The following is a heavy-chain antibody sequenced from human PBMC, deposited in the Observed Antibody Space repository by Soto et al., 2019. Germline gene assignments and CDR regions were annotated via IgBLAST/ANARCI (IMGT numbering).Heavy chain of an antibody. CDR2: ISGSGGST. V-gene: IGHV3-23*01. CDR3: AGVYDSSGYYYGFDY. Sequence: AVGSLRLSCAASGFTFSSYAMSWVRQAPGKGLEWVSAISGSGGSTYYADSVKGRFTISRDNSKNTLYLQMNSLRAEDTAVYYCAGVYDSSGYYYGFDYWGQGTLVTVSS. J-gene: IGHJ4*02. CDR1: GFTFSSYA. D-gene: IGHD3-22*01.